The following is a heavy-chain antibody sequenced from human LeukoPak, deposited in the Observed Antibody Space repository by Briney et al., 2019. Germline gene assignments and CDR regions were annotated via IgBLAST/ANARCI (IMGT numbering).Heavy chain of an antibody. V-gene: IGHV4-59*01. CDR3: ARLVDYDNSGDPDIFDI. Sequence: PSETLSPTRGVSGGSIRRYFWSCIGQPPGKRAEWRGSINYSGRTKSNPSIQSPVTISLDTSKNHFSLPPFSVTPADTAGYYCARLVDYDNSGDPDIFDIWGQGTMVTVS. J-gene: IGHJ3*02. CDR1: GGSIRRYF. CDR2: INYSGRT. D-gene: IGHD3-22*01.